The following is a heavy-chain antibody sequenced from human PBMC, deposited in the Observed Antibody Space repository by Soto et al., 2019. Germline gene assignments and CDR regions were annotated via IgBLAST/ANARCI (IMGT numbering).Heavy chain of an antibody. V-gene: IGHV1-18*04. D-gene: IGHD6-6*01. CDR2: ISAYNGNT. CDR3: ARIGVYSSSSGRGYYFDY. J-gene: IGHJ4*02. CDR1: GYTFTSYG. Sequence: QVQLVQSGAEVKKPGASVKVSCKASGYTFTSYGISWVRQAPGLGLEWMGWISAYNGNTNYAQKLQGRVTMTTDTSTSTAYMELRSLRSDDTAVYYCARIGVYSSSSGRGYYFDYWGQGTLVTVSS.